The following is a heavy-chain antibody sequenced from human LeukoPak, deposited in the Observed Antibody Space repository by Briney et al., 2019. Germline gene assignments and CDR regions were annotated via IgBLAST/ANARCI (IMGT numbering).Heavy chain of an antibody. CDR2: ISRIRSYI. CDR1: RFTFTSYS. J-gene: IGHJ5*02. CDR3: ARSPSTVTTSWFDP. D-gene: IGHD4-11*01. Sequence: PVGSLRLSCAAPRFTFTSYSMNWGRQAPRKGLGWVSSISRIRSYIYYADSVKGRFTISRDNAKNSLYLRMNSLRAEDTAVYYCARSPSTVTTSWFDPWGQGTLVTVSS. V-gene: IGHV3-21*01.